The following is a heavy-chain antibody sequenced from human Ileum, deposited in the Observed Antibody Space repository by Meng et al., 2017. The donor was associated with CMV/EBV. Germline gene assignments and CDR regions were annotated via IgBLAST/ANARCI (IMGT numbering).Heavy chain of an antibody. CDR2: IRHDGNDQ. Sequence: GGSLRLSCAASSLSLYSYGMHWVRQAPDRGLEWVAYIRHDGNDQYYAASVKGRFTISRDHSKRMLYLEMNSLRREDTATYYCALGQWPDYFDSWGQGTWVTGSS. CDR1: SLSLYSYG. CDR3: ALGQWPDYFDS. V-gene: IGHV3-30*02. J-gene: IGHJ4*02. D-gene: IGHD6-19*01.